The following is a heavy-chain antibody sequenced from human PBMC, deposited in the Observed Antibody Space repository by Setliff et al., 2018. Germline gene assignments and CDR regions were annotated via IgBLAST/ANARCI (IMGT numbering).Heavy chain of an antibody. V-gene: IGHV1-18*01. CDR2: IFPKTGNT. J-gene: IGHJ4*02. Sequence: ASVKVSCKASGYTFTNYGITWVRLAPGQGLEWMGWIFPKTGNTNYAHKLQGRVTMTTDTSTGTAYMDLGSLRSDDTAVYYCSRLVRFCTASTCQGASASEHWGQGTLVTVSS. D-gene: IGHD2-8*02. CDR1: GYTFTNYG. CDR3: SRLVRFCTASTCQGASASEH.